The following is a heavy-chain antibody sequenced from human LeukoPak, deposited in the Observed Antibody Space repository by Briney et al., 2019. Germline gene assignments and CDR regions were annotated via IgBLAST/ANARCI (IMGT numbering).Heavy chain of an antibody. D-gene: IGHD1-1*01. CDR2: VYYSGST. CDR1: GGSISSDGYY. J-gene: IGHJ4*02. V-gene: IGHV4-39*01. Sequence: PSETLSLTCTVSGGSISSDGYYWGWIRQPPGKGLEWIGSVYYSGSTYYNPSLKSRVTISLDTSKIQFSLKLSSVTAADTAVYYCARQGRSTGGIFDYWGQGTLVTVSX. CDR3: ARQGRSTGGIFDY.